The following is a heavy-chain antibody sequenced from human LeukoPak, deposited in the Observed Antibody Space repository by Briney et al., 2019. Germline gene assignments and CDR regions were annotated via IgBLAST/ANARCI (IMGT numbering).Heavy chain of an antibody. CDR3: ARSAPTLTYDILTGYLGY. Sequence: ASVKVSCEASGYIFTGYYMHWVRQAPGQGLEWMGWINPNSGATNYAQKFQGRVTMTRDTSISTAYMELSRLRSDDTAVYYCARSAPTLTYDILTGYLGYWGQGTLVTVSS. J-gene: IGHJ4*02. V-gene: IGHV1-2*02. D-gene: IGHD3-9*01. CDR2: INPNSGAT. CDR1: GYIFTGYY.